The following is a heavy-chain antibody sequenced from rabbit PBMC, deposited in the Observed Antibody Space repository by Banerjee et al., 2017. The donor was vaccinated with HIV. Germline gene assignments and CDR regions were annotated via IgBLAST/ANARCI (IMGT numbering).Heavy chain of an antibody. J-gene: IGHJ4*01. CDR1: GIDLSRYYY. Sequence: QSLEESGGDLVKPGASLTLSCTASGIDLSRYYYMCWVRQAPGKGLEWIACIAAGSSGSTYYASWAKGRFTISRASSTTVTLQMTSLTAADTATYFCARDRADGSGYAFNLWGPGTLVTVS. CDR3: ARDRADGSGYAFNL. CDR2: IAAGSSGST. V-gene: IGHV1S40*01. D-gene: IGHD1-1*01.